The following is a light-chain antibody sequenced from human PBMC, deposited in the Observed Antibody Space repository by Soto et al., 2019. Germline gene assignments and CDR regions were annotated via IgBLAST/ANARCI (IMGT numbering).Light chain of an antibody. CDR2: EVS. Sequence: QSVLTQPPSASGSPGQSVTISCSGTSGDVGGYDYVSWYQQRPGKAPKLLIYEVSKRPSGVPDRLSGSKSGNTASLTVSGLQAVDEADYYCSSDAGSNILVFGGGTKVTVL. J-gene: IGLJ2*01. CDR3: SSDAGSNILV. CDR1: SGDVGGYDY. V-gene: IGLV2-8*01.